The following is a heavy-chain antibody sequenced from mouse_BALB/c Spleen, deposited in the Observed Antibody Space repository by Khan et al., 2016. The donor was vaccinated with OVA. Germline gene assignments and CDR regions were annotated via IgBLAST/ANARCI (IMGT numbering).Heavy chain of an antibody. Sequence: QVQLKQSGPGLVAPSQSLSITCTVSGFSLTTYGVNWIRQPPGKGLEWLGVIWGDGHTNYHSALISRLSISKDNYKSQVFLKLNSLQSDDTATYYGAKWGDSSTYAMDYWGQGTSVTVSS. CDR2: IWGDGHT. CDR1: GFSLTTYG. J-gene: IGHJ4*01. V-gene: IGHV2-3*01. CDR3: AKWGDSSTYAMDY. D-gene: IGHD2-12*01.